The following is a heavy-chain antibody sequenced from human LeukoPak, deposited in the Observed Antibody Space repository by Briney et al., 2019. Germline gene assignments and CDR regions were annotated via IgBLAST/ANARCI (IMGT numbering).Heavy chain of an antibody. CDR1: GYTFTSYD. D-gene: IGHD6-13*01. CDR3: AREAAAGTIFDY. Sequence: GASVKVSCKASGYTFTSYDINWVRQAPGQGLEWMGGIIPIFGTANYAQKFQGRVTITADESTSTAYMELSSLRSEDTAVYYCAREAAAGTIFDYWGQGTLVTVSS. V-gene: IGHV1-69*13. J-gene: IGHJ4*02. CDR2: IIPIFGTA.